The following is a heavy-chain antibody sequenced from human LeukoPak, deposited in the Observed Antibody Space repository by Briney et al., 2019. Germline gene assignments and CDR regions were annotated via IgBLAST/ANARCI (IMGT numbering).Heavy chain of an antibody. CDR2: IYYSGST. CDR3: ARTMIAAAGNLFDY. CDR1: GGSISSYY. Sequence: SETLSLTCTVSGGSISSYYWSWIRQPPGKGLEWIGYIYYSGSTNYNPSLKSRVTISVDTSKNQFSLKQSSVTAADTAVYYCARTMIAAAGNLFDYWGQGTLVTVSS. V-gene: IGHV4-59*01. D-gene: IGHD6-13*01. J-gene: IGHJ4*02.